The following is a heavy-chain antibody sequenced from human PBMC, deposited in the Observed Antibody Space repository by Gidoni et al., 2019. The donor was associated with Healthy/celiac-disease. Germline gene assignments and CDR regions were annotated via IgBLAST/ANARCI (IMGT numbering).Heavy chain of an antibody. V-gene: IGHV4-34*01. CDR3: ARVGDSGYGYDY. CDR2: INHSGST. D-gene: IGHD5-12*01. J-gene: IGHJ4*02. CDR1: GGSFSGYY. Sequence: QVQLQQWGAGLLKPSETLSLTCAVYGGSFSGYYWSWIRQPPGKGREWIGEINHSGSTNYNPSLKSRVTISVDTSKNQFSLKLSSVTAADTAVYYCARVGDSGYGYDYWGQGTLVTVSS.